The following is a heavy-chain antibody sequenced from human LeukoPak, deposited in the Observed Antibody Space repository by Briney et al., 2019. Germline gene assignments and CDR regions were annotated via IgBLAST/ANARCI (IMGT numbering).Heavy chain of an antibody. J-gene: IGHJ4*02. V-gene: IGHV1-46*01. CDR1: GYTFTSYY. D-gene: IGHD6-13*01. Sequence: GASVKVSCKASGYTFTSYYMHWVRQAPGQGLEWMGIINPSGGSTSYAQKFQGRVTMTRGTSTSTVYMELSSLRSEDTAVYYCAREGIAAAGTEALVDYWGQGTLVTVSS. CDR2: INPSGGST. CDR3: AREGIAAAGTEALVDY.